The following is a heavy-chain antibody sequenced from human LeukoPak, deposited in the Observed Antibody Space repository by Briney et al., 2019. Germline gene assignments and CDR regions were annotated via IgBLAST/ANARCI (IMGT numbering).Heavy chain of an antibody. V-gene: IGHV3-23*01. CDR3: AKVNWCSASCADA. Sequence: PGGSLRLSCAASGFTFSSYSMNWVRQAPGKGLEWVSGISGNGYSTWYADSVKGRFTISRDNSKNTLSLQMNSLRAEDTAVYYCAKVNWCSASCADAWGQGTLVTVSS. CDR1: GFTFSSYS. J-gene: IGHJ4*02. CDR2: ISGNGYST. D-gene: IGHD2-2*01.